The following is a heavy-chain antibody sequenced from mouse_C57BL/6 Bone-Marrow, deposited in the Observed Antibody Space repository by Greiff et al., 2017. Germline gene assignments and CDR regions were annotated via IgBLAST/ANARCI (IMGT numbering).Heavy chain of an antibody. CDR3: ARYGYYELYAMDY. Sequence: QVQLQQPGAELVRPGTSVKLSCKASGYTFTSYWLHWVKQRPGQGLEWIGVIDPSDSYTNYNQQFKGKATLTVDTSCSTAYMQLSSLTSEYSAVFYCARYGYYELYAMDYWGQGTSVAVSS. CDR1: GYTFTSYW. D-gene: IGHD2-3*01. CDR2: IDPSDSYT. J-gene: IGHJ4*01. V-gene: IGHV1-59*01.